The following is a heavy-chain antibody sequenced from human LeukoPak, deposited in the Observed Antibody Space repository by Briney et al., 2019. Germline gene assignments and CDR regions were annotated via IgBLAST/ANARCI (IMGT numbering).Heavy chain of an antibody. CDR3: ARDDYDYVWGSYRSDY. Sequence: GSLRLSCAASGFTFSSYAMHWVRQAPGKGLEWVAVISYDGSNKYYADSVKGRFTISRDNSKNTLYLQMNSLRAEDTAVYYCARDDYDYVWGSYRSDYWGQGTLVTVSS. CDR1: GFTFSSYA. D-gene: IGHD3-16*02. CDR2: ISYDGSNK. J-gene: IGHJ4*02. V-gene: IGHV3-30-3*01.